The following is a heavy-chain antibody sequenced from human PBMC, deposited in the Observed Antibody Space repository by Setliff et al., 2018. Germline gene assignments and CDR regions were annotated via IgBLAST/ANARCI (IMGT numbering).Heavy chain of an antibody. CDR3: ARDIGGTGLLRSYYYGMDV. J-gene: IGHJ6*02. CDR1: GFSFSSYW. D-gene: IGHD3-22*01. CDR2: IKQDGSEK. Sequence: GGSLRLSCAVSGFSFSSYWMSWVRQAPGKGLEWVANIKQDGSEKYYVDSVKGRFTISRDNAKNSLYLQMDSLRAEDTAVYYCARDIGGTGLLRSYYYGMDVWGQGTTVTVSS. V-gene: IGHV3-7*03.